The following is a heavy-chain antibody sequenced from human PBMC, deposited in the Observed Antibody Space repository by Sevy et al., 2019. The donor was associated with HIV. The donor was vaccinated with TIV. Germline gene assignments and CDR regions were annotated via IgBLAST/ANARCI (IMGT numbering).Heavy chain of an antibody. V-gene: IGHV3-7*01. J-gene: IGHJ4*02. Sequence: QQLGSLRLSCAASGFTFSSYWMSWVRQAPGKGLEWVATMKEDGSERNYVDSVKGRFTISRDNAKNSLYLQMNSLRAEDTAVYYCVREGVGGYSYSLDCWGQGTLVTVSS. CDR2: MKEDGSER. CDR1: GFTFSSYW. CDR3: VREGVGGYSYSLDC. D-gene: IGHD5-18*01.